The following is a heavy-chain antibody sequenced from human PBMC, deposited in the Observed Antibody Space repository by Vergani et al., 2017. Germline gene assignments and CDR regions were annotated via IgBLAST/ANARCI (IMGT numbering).Heavy chain of an antibody. D-gene: IGHD3-9*01. Sequence: VQLVESGGGLVKPGGSLRLSCAASGFTFSDFSMSWVRQAPGKGLEWVAFIGSSGPYINYADSVKGRFTISRDNSKNTLYLQMGSLRAEDMAVYYCARASYYDILTGPPYAYYGMDVWGQGTTVTVSS. CDR2: IGSSGPYI. CDR1: GFTFSDFS. J-gene: IGHJ6*02. V-gene: IGHV3-21*01. CDR3: ARASYYDILTGPPYAYYGMDV.